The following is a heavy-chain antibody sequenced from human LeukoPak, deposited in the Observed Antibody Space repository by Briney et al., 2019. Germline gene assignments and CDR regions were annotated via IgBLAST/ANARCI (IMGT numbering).Heavy chain of an antibody. D-gene: IGHD1-26*01. CDR2: IYYSGST. CDR1: GGSISSSSYY. V-gene: IGHV4-39*01. CDR3: ASPSHSGSYPRDY. J-gene: IGHJ4*02. Sequence: SETLSLTCTVSGGSISSSSYYWGWIRQPPGKGLEWIGSIYYSGSTYYNPSLKSRVTISVDTSKNQFSLKLSSVTAADTAVYYCASPSHSGSYPRDYWGQGTLVTVSS.